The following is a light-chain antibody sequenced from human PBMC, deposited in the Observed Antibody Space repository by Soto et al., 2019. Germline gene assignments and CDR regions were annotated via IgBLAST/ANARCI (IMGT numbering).Light chain of an antibody. CDR2: TAS. Sequence: DIQMTQSPSSVSASLGDRVTITCRASQGISTWLAWYQQKPGKAPKLLIYTASTLESGVPSRFSGSGSGTEFTLTITNLQPEDFATFYCQQVHSFPLTFGGGTKVDI. CDR1: QGISTW. CDR3: QQVHSFPLT. V-gene: IGKV1D-12*01. J-gene: IGKJ4*01.